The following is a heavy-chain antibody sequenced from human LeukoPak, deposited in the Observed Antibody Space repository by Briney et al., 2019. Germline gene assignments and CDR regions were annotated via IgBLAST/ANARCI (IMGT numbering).Heavy chain of an antibody. CDR3: ARADGGNSGSDY. CDR1: GGTFSSYA. V-gene: IGHV1-69*04. CDR2: IIPILGIA. Sequence: SVKVSCKASGGTFSSYAISWVRQAPGQGLEWMGRIIPILGIANYAQKFQGGVTITADKSTSTAYMELSSLRSEDTAVYYCARADGGNSGSDYWGQGTLVTVSS. J-gene: IGHJ4*02. D-gene: IGHD2-21*02.